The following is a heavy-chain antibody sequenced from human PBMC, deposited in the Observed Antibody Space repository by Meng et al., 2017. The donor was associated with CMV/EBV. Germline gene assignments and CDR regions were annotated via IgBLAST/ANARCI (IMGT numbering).Heavy chain of an antibody. CDR1: GFTFSSYA. Sequence: GGSLRLSCAASGFTFSSYAMHWVRQAPGKGLEWVSSISSSSSYIYYADSVKGRFTISRDNAKNSLYLQMNSLRAEDTAVYYCARRDCSSTSCYNSYYYYGMDVWGQGTTVTVSS. CDR3: ARRDCSSTSCYNSYYYYGMDV. CDR2: ISSSSSYI. D-gene: IGHD2-2*02. V-gene: IGHV3-21*01. J-gene: IGHJ6*02.